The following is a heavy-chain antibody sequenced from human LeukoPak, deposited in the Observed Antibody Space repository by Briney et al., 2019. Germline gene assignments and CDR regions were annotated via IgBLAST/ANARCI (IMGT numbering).Heavy chain of an antibody. J-gene: IGHJ4*02. CDR3: ARETGTYLGH. CDR2: IYSGDST. Sequence: GGSLRLSCAASGFTVRNNYMTWVRQAPGKGLEWVSIIYSGDSTSYADSVKGRFTISRDNSKNTLYLQMNSLRADDTAVYYCARETGTYLGHWGQGTLVTVSS. D-gene: IGHD1-26*01. CDR1: GFTVRNNY. V-gene: IGHV3-53*01.